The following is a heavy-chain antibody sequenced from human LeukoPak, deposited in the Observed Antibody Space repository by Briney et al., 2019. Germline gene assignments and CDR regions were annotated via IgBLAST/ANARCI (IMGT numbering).Heavy chain of an antibody. J-gene: IGHJ6*02. V-gene: IGHV3-23*01. CDR1: GFTFSSYW. CDR3: AKDKLDPRGYYYYYYGMDV. D-gene: IGHD1-1*01. CDR2: ISGSGGST. Sequence: TGGSLRLSCAASGFTFSSYWMSWVRQAPGKGLEWVSAISGSGGSTYHADSVKGRFTISRDNSKNTLYLQMNSLRAEDTAVYYCAKDKLDPRGYYYYYYGMDVWGQGTTVTVSS.